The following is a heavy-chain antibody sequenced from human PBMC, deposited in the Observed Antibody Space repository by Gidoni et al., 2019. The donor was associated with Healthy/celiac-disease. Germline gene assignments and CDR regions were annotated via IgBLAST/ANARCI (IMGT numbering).Heavy chain of an antibody. J-gene: IGHJ3*02. CDR2: ISAYNGNT. CDR1: GYTFTSYG. Sequence: QLQLVQSGAEVKQPGASVKVSCTASGYTFTSYGISWVRQAPGQGLEWMGWISAYNGNTNYGQKLQGRVTMTTDTSTSTAYMELRSLRSDDTAVYYCARDSRITMIVVVHDAFDIWGQGTMVTVSS. CDR3: ARDSRITMIVVVHDAFDI. D-gene: IGHD3-22*01. V-gene: IGHV1-18*01.